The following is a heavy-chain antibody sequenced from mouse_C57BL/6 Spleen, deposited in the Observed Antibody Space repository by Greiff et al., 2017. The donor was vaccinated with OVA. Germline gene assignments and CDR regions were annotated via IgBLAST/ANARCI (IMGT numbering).Heavy chain of an antibody. CDR3: ARDQLGRGFDY. Sequence: VLLQQSGAELARPGASVKMSCKASGYTFTSYTMHWVKQRPGQGLEWIGYINPSSGYTKYNQKFKDKATLTADKSSSTAYMQLSSLTSEDSAVYYCARDQLGRGFDYWGQGTTLTVSS. CDR2: INPSSGYT. D-gene: IGHD4-1*02. V-gene: IGHV1-4*01. J-gene: IGHJ2*01. CDR1: GYTFTSYT.